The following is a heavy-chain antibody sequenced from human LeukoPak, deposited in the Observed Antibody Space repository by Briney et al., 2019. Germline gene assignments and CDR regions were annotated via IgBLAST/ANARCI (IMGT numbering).Heavy chain of an antibody. CDR1: GGSFSGYY. CDR2: VYYSGST. D-gene: IGHD3-22*01. Sequence: SETLSLTCAVYGGSFSGYYWTWIRQPPGKGLDWIGYVYYSGSTNYNPSLKSRVTISVDTSKNQFSLKLSSVTAADTAVYYCARDSSGYYRLDYWGQGTLVTVSS. CDR3: ARDSSGYYRLDY. V-gene: IGHV4-59*12. J-gene: IGHJ4*02.